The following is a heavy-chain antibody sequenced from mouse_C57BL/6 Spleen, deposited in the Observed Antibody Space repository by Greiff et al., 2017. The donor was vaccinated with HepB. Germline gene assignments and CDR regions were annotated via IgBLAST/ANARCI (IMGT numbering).Heavy chain of an antibody. J-gene: IGHJ4*01. CDR1: GYTFTSYW. D-gene: IGHD2-3*01. V-gene: IGHV1-72*01. CDR3: ARGLLEGYYYAMDY. Sequence: QVQLKQSGAELVKPGASVKLSCKASGYTFTSYWMHWVKQRPGRGLEWIGRIDPNSGGTKYNEKFKSKATLTVDKPSSTAYMQLSSLTSEDSAVYYCARGLLEGYYYAMDYWGQGTSVTVSS. CDR2: IDPNSGGT.